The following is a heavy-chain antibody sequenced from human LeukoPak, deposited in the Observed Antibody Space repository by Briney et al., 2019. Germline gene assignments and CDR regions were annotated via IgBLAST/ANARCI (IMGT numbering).Heavy chain of an antibody. D-gene: IGHD6-13*01. Sequence: ASVKVSCKASGYTFTSYGISWVRQAPGQGLEWMGWISAYNGNTNYAQELQGRVTMTTDTSTSTAYMELRSLRSDDTAVYYCARDPYSSSWYYYYGMDVWGQGTTVTVSS. CDR2: ISAYNGNT. CDR3: ARDPYSSSWYYYYGMDV. J-gene: IGHJ6*02. V-gene: IGHV1-18*01. CDR1: GYTFTSYG.